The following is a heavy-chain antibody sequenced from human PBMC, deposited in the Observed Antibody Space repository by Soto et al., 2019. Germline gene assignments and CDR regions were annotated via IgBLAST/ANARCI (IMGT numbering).Heavy chain of an antibody. V-gene: IGHV3-30*18. J-gene: IGHJ4*02. CDR1: GFTFSSYG. CDR2: ISYDGSNK. D-gene: IGHD5-18*01. Sequence: PGGSLRLSCAASGFTFSSYGMHWVRQAPGKGLEWVAVISYDGSNKYYADSVKGRFTISRDNSKNTLYLQMNSLRAEDTAVYYCAKEQGYSYGYGFDYWGQGTLVTVSS. CDR3: AKEQGYSYGYGFDY.